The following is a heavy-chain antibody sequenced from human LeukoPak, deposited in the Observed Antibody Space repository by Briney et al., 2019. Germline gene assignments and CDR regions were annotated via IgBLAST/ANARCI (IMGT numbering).Heavy chain of an antibody. D-gene: IGHD3-3*01. CDR2: ISAYNGNT. J-gene: IGHJ3*02. Sequence: ASVKVSCKASGYTFTSYGISWVRQAPGQGLEWMGWISAYNGNTNYAQKLQGRVTMTTDTSTSTAYMELRSLRSDDTAVYYCARETRNYDFWSGYYTMDAFDIWGQGTMVTVPS. CDR1: GYTFTSYG. V-gene: IGHV1-18*01. CDR3: ARETRNYDFWSGYYTMDAFDI.